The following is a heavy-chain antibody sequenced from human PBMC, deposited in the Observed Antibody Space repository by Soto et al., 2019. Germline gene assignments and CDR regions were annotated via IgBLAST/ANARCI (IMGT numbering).Heavy chain of an antibody. CDR2: ISGSGGST. J-gene: IGHJ4*02. D-gene: IGHD5-12*01. CDR3: AKAPSSGYHFFNY. Sequence: GGSLRLSCAASGFPFSSYAMTWARQAPGKGLEWVSVISGSGGSTYYADSVKGRFTISRDNSKNTLYLQTNSLRAEDTAVYYCAKAPSSGYHFFNYWGQGTLVTVSS. CDR1: GFPFSSYA. V-gene: IGHV3-23*01.